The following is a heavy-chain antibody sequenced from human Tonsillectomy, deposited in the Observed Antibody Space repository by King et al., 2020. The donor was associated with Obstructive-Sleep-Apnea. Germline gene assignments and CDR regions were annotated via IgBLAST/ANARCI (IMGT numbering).Heavy chain of an antibody. CDR3: ASVYGGYPFGSYYYYGMDV. D-gene: IGHD5-12*01. Sequence: DVQLVQSGAEVKKPGESLRISCKGSGHSLTSYWISWGRQMPGKGLEWMGRIDPSDSYTNYSPSFQGHVTISADKSISTAYLQWSSLKASDTAMYYCASVYGGYPFGSYYYYGMDVWGQGTTVTVSS. J-gene: IGHJ6*02. CDR1: GHSLTSYW. V-gene: IGHV5-10-1*01. CDR2: IDPSDSYT.